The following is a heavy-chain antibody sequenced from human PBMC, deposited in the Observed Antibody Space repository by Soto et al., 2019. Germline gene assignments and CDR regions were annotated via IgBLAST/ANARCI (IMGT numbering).Heavy chain of an antibody. CDR3: TRQVPYSLGPQPDC. CDR2: IDPSDSYT. CDR1: GYSFTSFW. D-gene: IGHD4-4*01. V-gene: IGHV5-10-1*01. Sequence: PGESLKISCKGSGYSFTSFWISWVRQMPGKGLEWMGRIDPSDSYTNYSPSFQGHVTISADKSISTAYLQWNSLKASDTAMYYCTRQVPYSLGPQPDCWGQGTLVTVSS. J-gene: IGHJ4*02.